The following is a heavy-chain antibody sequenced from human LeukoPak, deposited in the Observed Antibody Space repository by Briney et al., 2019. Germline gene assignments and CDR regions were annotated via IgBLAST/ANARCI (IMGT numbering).Heavy chain of an antibody. CDR3: ASCSTSCYGEGGAFDI. D-gene: IGHD2-2*01. J-gene: IGHJ3*02. V-gene: IGHV4-59*01. Sequence: SETLSLTCTVSGGSISSYYWSWIRQPPGKGLEWLGCIYYSGSTNYNPSLKSRVTISVDTSKNQFSLKLSSVTAADAAVYYCASCSTSCYGEGGAFDIWGQGTLVTVSS. CDR2: IYYSGST. CDR1: GGSISSYY.